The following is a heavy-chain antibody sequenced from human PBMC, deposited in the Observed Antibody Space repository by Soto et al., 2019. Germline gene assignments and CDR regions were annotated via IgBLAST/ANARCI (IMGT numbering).Heavy chain of an antibody. J-gene: IGHJ4*02. CDR2: IYYDGNT. CDR1: GGSITSSSHY. D-gene: IGHD6-6*01. V-gene: IGHV4-39*01. Sequence: QLQLQESGPGLVKPSETLSLTCTVSGGSITSSSHYWGWIRQPPGKGLECIGHIYYDGNTYYNPSLKSRVTISLDTSKNQFSLRLNSVTAADTAVYYCARSSITPRLFMYPFDYWGQGTLVTVSS. CDR3: ARSSITPRLFMYPFDY.